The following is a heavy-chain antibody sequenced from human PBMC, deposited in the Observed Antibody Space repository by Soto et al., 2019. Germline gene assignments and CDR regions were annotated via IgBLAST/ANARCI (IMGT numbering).Heavy chain of an antibody. CDR2: IGTAGDT. V-gene: IGHV3-13*01. Sequence: EVQLVESGGGLVQPGGSLRLSCAASGFTFSSYDMHWVRQAPGNGLEWVSAIGTAGDTYYPGSVKGRFTISRENAKNSLYLQMNSLRAGDTAVYYCASSTPSSGIFDYWGQGTLVTVSS. D-gene: IGHD3-10*01. CDR3: ASSTPSSGIFDY. CDR1: GFTFSSYD. J-gene: IGHJ4*02.